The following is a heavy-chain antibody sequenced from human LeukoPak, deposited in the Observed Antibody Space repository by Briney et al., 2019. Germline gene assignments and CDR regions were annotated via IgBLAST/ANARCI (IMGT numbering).Heavy chain of an antibody. CDR3: AKGRPNTANWFDP. D-gene: IGHD5-18*01. CDR1: GFTFSSYS. V-gene: IGHV3-21*04. CDR2: ISSSSSYI. J-gene: IGHJ5*02. Sequence: GGSLRLSCAASGFTFSSYSMNWVRQAPGKGLEWVSSISSSSSYIYYADSVKGRFTISRDNAKNTLYLQMNSLRAEDTAVYYCAKGRPNTANWFDPWGQGTLVTVSS.